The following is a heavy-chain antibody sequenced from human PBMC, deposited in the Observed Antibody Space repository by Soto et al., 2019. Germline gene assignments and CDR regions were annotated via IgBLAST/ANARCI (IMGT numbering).Heavy chain of an antibody. CDR3: TRDANYRGDSAYYDVFDI. CDR1: GFSFGSDW. V-gene: IGHV3-7*05. J-gene: IGHJ3*02. CDR2: IRKDGSQE. Sequence: DVQQTESGGGLVQPGGSLRLSCGASGFSFGSDWKAWVRQAPGKGLEWVANIRKDGSQEHYAASVRGRFSVSRDNAKDSLYLRMNSLRLEDTAVYYCTRDANYRGDSAYYDVFDIWGQGTMVTVSS. D-gene: IGHD2-21*01.